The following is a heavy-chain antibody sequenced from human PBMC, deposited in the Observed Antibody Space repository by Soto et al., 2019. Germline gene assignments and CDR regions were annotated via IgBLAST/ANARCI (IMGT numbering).Heavy chain of an antibody. V-gene: IGHV1-18*04. CDR2: ISGYNGDS. CDR1: GYTFSDYG. D-gene: IGHD3-16*01. Sequence: QVQLVQSGAEVKKPGPSLNVSCKASGYTFSDYGINWVRQAPGQGLEWMGWISGYNGDSKYAQIFQGRVTMTTDKSTSTAYMELRSLKSDDTAVYFCARASVTAHGFGINTWFDTWCQGTTVTVSS. CDR3: ARASVTAHGFGINTWFDT. J-gene: IGHJ5*02.